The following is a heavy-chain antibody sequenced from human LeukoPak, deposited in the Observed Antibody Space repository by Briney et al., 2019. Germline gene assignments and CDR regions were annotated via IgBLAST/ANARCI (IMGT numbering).Heavy chain of an antibody. CDR1: GFTFSSNP. D-gene: IGHD3-22*01. Sequence: QAGGSLRLSCAGSGFTFSSNPLSWVRQAPGKGLEWVSAINPSGGNTYYADSVRGRFTISRDNSKNTLYLQMNSLRAEDTAVYYCAKAPHYYDSSGVDYWGQGTLVTVSS. V-gene: IGHV3-23*01. CDR3: AKAPHYYDSSGVDY. J-gene: IGHJ4*02. CDR2: INPSGGNT.